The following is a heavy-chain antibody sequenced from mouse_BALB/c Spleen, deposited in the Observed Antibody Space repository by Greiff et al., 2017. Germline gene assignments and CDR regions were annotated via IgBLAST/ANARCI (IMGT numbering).Heavy chain of an antibody. D-gene: IGHD2-14*01. Sequence: EVHLVESGGDLVKPGGSLKLSCAASGFTFSSYGMSWVRQTPDKRLEWVATISSGGSYTYYPDSVKGRFTISRDNAKNTLYLQMSSLKSEDTAMYYCARGDRYEGGSYAMDYWGQGTSVTVSS. CDR2: ISSGGSYT. V-gene: IGHV5-6*01. CDR1: GFTFSSYG. CDR3: ARGDRYEGGSYAMDY. J-gene: IGHJ4*01.